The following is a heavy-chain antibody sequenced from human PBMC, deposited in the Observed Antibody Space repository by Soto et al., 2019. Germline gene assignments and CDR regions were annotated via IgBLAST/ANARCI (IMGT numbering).Heavy chain of an antibody. D-gene: IGHD2-8*01. CDR3: ARDLDIVLMVYAKPGGYYYYGIDV. V-gene: IGHV1-69*13. Sequence: SVKVSCKASGGTFSSYAISWVRQAPGQGLEWMGGIIPIFGTANYAQKFQGRVTITADESTSTAYMELSSLRSEDTAVYYCARDLDIVLMVYAKPGGYYYYGIDVWGQGTTVTVSS. CDR2: IIPIFGTA. CDR1: GGTFSSYA. J-gene: IGHJ6*02.